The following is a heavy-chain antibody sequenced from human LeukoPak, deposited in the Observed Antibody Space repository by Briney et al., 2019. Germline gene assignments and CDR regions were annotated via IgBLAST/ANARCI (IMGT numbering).Heavy chain of an antibody. CDR3: GRDALVGYFSYYYMDV. J-gene: IGHJ6*03. V-gene: IGHV4-59*11. CDR1: GGSISSHS. CDR2: ISNSGST. D-gene: IGHD2-15*01. Sequence: SETLSLTCTVSGGSISSHSWTWVRQSPVKGLEWIGDISNSGSTSYNPSLKSRVTISIDTSKNQFSLKLSFVTAADTAVYYCGRDALVGYFSYYYMDVWGKGTTVTVSS.